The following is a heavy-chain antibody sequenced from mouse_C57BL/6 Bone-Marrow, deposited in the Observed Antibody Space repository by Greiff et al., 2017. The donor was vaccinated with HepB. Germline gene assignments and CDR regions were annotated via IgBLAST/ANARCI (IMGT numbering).Heavy chain of an antibody. CDR1: GFNIKDDY. J-gene: IGHJ3*01. CDR2: IDPENGDT. D-gene: IGHD1-1*01. Sequence: VQLQQSGAELVRPGASVKLSCTASGFNIKDDYMHWVKQRPEQGLEWIGWIDPENGDTEYASKFQGKATITADTSSNTAYLQLSSLTSEDTAVYYCTTDDGSRAWFAYWGQGTLVTVSA. CDR3: TTDDGSRAWFAY. V-gene: IGHV14-4*01.